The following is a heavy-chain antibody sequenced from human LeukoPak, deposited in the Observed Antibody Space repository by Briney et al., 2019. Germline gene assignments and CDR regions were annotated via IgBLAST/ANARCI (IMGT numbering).Heavy chain of an antibody. CDR3: ATGVGPTHPHYYYSYMDV. CDR2: FDREEGKT. V-gene: IGHV1-24*01. D-gene: IGHD1-26*01. J-gene: IGHJ6*03. CDR1: GYTLSELS. Sequence: ASVKVSCKVSGYTLSELSMHWVRQAPGKGLESTGSFDREEGKTIDAQKFQGRVTMTENTSTDTAYMELSSLRSEDTAVYYCATGVGPTHPHYYYSYMDVWGKGTTVTVSS.